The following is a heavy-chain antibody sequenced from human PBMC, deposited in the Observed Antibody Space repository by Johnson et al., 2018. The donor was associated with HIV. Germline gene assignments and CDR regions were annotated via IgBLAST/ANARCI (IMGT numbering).Heavy chain of an antibody. CDR2: IRYDGSNK. J-gene: IGHJ3*02. Sequence: QVQLVESGGGLVKREGSLRLSCAPSGFIFSSYGMHWVRQAPGKGLEWVAFIRYDGSNKYYADSVKGRFTISRDNSKNTLYLQMNSLRAEDTAVYYCAKGLLIAAAHDAFDIWGQGTMVTVSS. CDR3: AKGLLIAAAHDAFDI. V-gene: IGHV3-30*02. D-gene: IGHD6-13*01. CDR1: GFIFSSYG.